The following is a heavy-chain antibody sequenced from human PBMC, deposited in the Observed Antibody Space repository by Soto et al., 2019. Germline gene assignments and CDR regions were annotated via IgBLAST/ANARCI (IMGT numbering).Heavy chain of an antibody. D-gene: IGHD1-1*01. CDR1: GGSFSGYY. CDR2: VHFTGST. V-gene: IGHV4-59*01. J-gene: IGHJ4*02. CDR3: ARRYGYSFDY. Sequence: SETLSLTCAVYGGSFSGYYWTWIRQSPGKGLEWIGCVHFTGSTDYSPSLKSRVNISLDTSKNQFSLNLTSVTAADTAIYYCARRYGYSFDYWGQGTLVTVSS.